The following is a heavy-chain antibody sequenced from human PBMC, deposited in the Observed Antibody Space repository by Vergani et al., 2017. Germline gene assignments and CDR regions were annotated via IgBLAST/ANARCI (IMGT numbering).Heavy chain of an antibody. CDR3: ARGWELLQGGEDY. CDR2: ISSSISYI. CDR1: GFTFSSYS. V-gene: IGHV3-21*01. J-gene: IGHJ4*02. D-gene: IGHD1-26*01. Sequence: EVQLVESGGGLVKPGGSLRLSCAASGFTFSSYSMNWVRQAPGKGLEWVSSISSSISYIYYADSVKGRFTISRDNAKNSLYLQMNSLRAEDTAVYYCARGWELLQGGEDYWGQGTLVTVSS.